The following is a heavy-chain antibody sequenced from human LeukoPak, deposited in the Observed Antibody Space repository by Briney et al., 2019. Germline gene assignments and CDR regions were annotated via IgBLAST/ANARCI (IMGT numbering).Heavy chain of an antibody. J-gene: IGHJ4*02. CDR3: AGDLSGGSSWPYYFDY. CDR2: IIPIFGTA. CDR1: GYSFTGYY. V-gene: IGHV1-69*06. Sequence: SVKVSCKASGYSFTGYYMHWVRQAPGQGLEWMGGIIPIFGTANYAQKFQGRVTITADKSTSTAYMELSSLRSEDTAVYYCAGDLSGGSSWPYYFDYWGQGTLVTVSS. D-gene: IGHD6-13*01.